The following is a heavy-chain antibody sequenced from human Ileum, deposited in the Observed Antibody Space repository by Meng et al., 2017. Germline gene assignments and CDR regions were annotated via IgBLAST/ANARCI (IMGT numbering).Heavy chain of an antibody. V-gene: IGHV3-15*01. CDR3: VSTHYSDSSGKY. Sequence: SCAASAFSFRDTWMSWVRQAPGKGLEWVGRIKSKTTGGTADYGAPVKDRFTISRDDSTNTLYLQMNSLTTEDTGVYYCVSTHYSDSSGKYGGQGTLVTVSS. CDR1: AFSFRDTW. CDR2: IKSKTTGGTA. D-gene: IGHD3-22*01. J-gene: IGHJ4*02.